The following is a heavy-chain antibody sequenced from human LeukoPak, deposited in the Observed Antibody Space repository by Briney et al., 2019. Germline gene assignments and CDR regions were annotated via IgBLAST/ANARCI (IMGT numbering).Heavy chain of an antibody. V-gene: IGHV3-23*01. CDR2: ISGSGGST. J-gene: IGHJ4*02. CDR3: TKGLYLLLVGALPDY. CDR1: GFTFSSYA. Sequence: PGGSLRLSCAASGFTFSSYAMSWVRQAPGKGLDWVSAISGSGGSTYYADSVKGRFTISRDNSKNTLYLQMNSLRAGDTAVYYCTKGLYLLLVGALPDYWGQGTLVTVSS. D-gene: IGHD1-26*01.